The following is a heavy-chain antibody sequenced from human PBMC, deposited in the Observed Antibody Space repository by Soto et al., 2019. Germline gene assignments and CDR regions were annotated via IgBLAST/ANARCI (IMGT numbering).Heavy chain of an antibody. V-gene: IGHV4-59*01. J-gene: IGHJ3*02. CDR3: ARYPIPPPGCGGDCLDAFDI. CDR1: GGSISSYY. D-gene: IGHD2-21*01. Sequence: SETLSLTCTVSGGSISSYYWSWIRQPPGKGLEWIGYIYYSGSTNYNPSLKSRVTISVDTSKNQFSLKLSSVTAADTAVYYCARYPIPPPGCGGDCLDAFDIWGQGTMVTVSS. CDR2: IYYSGST.